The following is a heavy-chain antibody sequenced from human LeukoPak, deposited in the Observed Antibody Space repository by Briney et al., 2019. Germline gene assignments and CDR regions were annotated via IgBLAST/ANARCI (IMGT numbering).Heavy chain of an antibody. D-gene: IGHD6-13*01. CDR3: ARGARDSSSWGGDYYYYYGMDV. CDR2: IYYSGST. CDR1: GGPISSYY. J-gene: IGHJ6*02. Sequence: SETLSLTCTVSGGPISSYYWSWIRQPPGKGLEWIGYIYYSGSTNYNPSLKSRVTISVDTSKNQFSLKLSSVTAADTAVYYCARGARDSSSWGGDYYYYYGMDVWGQGTTATVSS. V-gene: IGHV4-59*01.